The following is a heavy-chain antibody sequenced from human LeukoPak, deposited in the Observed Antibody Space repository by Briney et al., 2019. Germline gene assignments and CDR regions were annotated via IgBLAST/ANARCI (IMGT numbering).Heavy chain of an antibody. J-gene: IGHJ4*02. CDR2: INPNTGGT. CDR1: GYTFTGYY. Sequence: ASVKVSCKASGYTFTGYYMHWVRQAPGQGLEWMGWINPNTGGTNYAQKFQGRVTMTRDTSISTAYMELSRLRSDDTAVYYCARSPHILTGENFDYWGQGTLVTVSS. V-gene: IGHV1-2*02. CDR3: ARSPHILTGENFDY. D-gene: IGHD3-9*01.